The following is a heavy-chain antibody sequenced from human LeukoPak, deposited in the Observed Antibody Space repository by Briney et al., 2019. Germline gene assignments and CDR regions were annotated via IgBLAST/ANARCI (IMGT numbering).Heavy chain of an antibody. D-gene: IGHD3-3*01. J-gene: IGHJ4*02. CDR2: ISYDGSNK. CDR3: SWSGEAD. Sequence: PGRSLRLSCAASGSSFSSYAMHWVRQAPGKGLEWVAVISYDGSNKFYADSVKGRFTVSRGNSKNTLYLQMNSLRADDTAVYYCSWSGEADWGQGILVIVFS. CDR1: GSSFSSYA. V-gene: IGHV3-30-3*01.